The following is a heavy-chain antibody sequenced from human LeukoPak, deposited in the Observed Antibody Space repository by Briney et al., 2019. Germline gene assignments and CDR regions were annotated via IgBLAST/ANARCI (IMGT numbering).Heavy chain of an antibody. CDR3: ASGVEDIVVVPAAAPLDY. J-gene: IGHJ4*02. CDR1: GYTFTSYD. CDR2: MNPNSGNT. D-gene: IGHD2-2*01. Sequence: ASVKVSCKASGYTFTSYDINWVRQATGQGLEWMGWMNPNSGNTGYAQKFQGRVTITRNTSISTVYMELSSLRSEDTAVYYCASGVEDIVVVPAAAPLDYWGQGTLVTVSS. V-gene: IGHV1-8*03.